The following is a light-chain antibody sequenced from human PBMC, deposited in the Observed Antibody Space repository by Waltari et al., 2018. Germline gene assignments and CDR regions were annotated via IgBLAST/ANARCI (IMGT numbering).Light chain of an antibody. Sequence: DIQMTQSPSTLSASVGDRVTITCRASQSFGSRLAWYQQKPGKAPRLLIYETSSLQSGVPSRFSGSGSGTEFTLTISSLQPDDFATYYCQQYYIAPYTFGQGTRLEIK. J-gene: IGKJ2*01. CDR3: QQYYIAPYT. CDR1: QSFGSR. V-gene: IGKV1-5*03. CDR2: ETS.